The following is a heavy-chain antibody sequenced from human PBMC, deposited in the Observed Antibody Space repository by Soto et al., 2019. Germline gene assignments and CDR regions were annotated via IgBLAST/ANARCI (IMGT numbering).Heavy chain of an antibody. Sequence: SETLSLTCRLSGGSITGAYYWNWIRQHPGKGLEWIGSIHYRGSTYYNPSLKTRITISLDRSNNQFSLNLSSVTAADAAVYYCARVRDSFGLDVWGQGTTVTVSS. CDR3: ARVRDSFGLDV. V-gene: IGHV4-31*03. CDR1: GGSITGAYY. D-gene: IGHD2-15*01. J-gene: IGHJ6*02. CDR2: IHYRGST.